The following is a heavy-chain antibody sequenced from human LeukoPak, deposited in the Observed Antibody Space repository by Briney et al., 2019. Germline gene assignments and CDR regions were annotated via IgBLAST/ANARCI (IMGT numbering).Heavy chain of an antibody. CDR2: ISAYNGNT. CDR3: ARGSSSSFHY. Sequence: EWMGWISAYNGNTNYAQKLQGRVTMTTGTSTSTAYMELRSLRSDDTAVYYCARGSSSSFHYWGQGTLVTVSS. V-gene: IGHV1-18*01. J-gene: IGHJ4*02. D-gene: IGHD6-13*01.